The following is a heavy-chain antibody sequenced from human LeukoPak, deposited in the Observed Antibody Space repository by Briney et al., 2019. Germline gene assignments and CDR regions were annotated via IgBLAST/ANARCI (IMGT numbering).Heavy chain of an antibody. CDR1: GFSFRSYE. CDR3: ARVDATVTAFDY. J-gene: IGHJ4*02. V-gene: IGHV3-48*03. CDR2: ISASTSTI. Sequence: PGGSLRLSCAASGFSFRSYEMSWVSQPPGKWLGWVSYISASTSTIHYADSVKSRFTISRNNAKNSLYLQMSGLRVEDTAVYYCARVDATVTAFDYWGQGTLVTVSS. D-gene: IGHD4-17*01.